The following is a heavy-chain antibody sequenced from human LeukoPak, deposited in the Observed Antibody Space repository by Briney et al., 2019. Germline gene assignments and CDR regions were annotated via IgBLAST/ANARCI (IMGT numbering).Heavy chain of an antibody. D-gene: IGHD3-22*01. CDR3: ARARSPSSGYLLRDHNWFDP. V-gene: IGHV1-69*05. J-gene: IGHJ5*02. CDR2: IIPIFGTA. CDR1: GGTFSSYA. Sequence: ASVKVSCKASGGTFSSYAISWVRQAPGQGLEWMGGIIPIFGTANYAQKLQGRVTITTDESTSTAYMELSSLRSEDTAVYYCARARSPSSGYLLRDHNWFDPWGQGTLVTVSS.